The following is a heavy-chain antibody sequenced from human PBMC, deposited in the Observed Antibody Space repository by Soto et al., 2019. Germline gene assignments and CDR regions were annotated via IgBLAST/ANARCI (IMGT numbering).Heavy chain of an antibody. Sequence: SVKISCKASGGTFSSYAISWVRQAPGQGLEWMGGIIPIFGTANYAQKFQGRVTITADESMSTAYMELSSLRSEDTAVYYCARDQYYYDSSGYYPTGWFDPWGQGTLVTVSS. D-gene: IGHD3-22*01. V-gene: IGHV1-69*13. J-gene: IGHJ5*02. CDR3: ARDQYYYDSSGYYPTGWFDP. CDR1: GGTFSSYA. CDR2: IIPIFGTA.